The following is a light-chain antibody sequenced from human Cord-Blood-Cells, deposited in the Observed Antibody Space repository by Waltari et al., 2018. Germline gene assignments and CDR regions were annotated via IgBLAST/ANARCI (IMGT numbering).Light chain of an antibody. V-gene: IGKV1-39*01. J-gene: IGKJ1*01. CDR3: QRSYSTPRT. Sequence: DIQMTQSPSSLSASVGDRVTITCRASQSISSYLNWYQQKPGKAPKLLIYAASSLQSGDPSRFSGSGSGTDFTLTINILQPEDFATYYCQRSYSTPRTFGQGTKVEIK. CDR1: QSISSY. CDR2: AAS.